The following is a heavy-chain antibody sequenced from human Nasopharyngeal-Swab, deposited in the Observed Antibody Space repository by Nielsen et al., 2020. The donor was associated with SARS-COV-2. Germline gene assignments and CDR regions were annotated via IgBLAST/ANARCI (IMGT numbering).Heavy chain of an antibody. V-gene: IGHV3-11*01. CDR2: ISSSGSIT. Sequence: GESLKISCAASGFTFSNAWMSWIRQAPGKGLEWISDISSSGSITHYADSMKGRFTISRDNSKNTLYLQMNSLRAEDTAVYYCAKDERHYYDSSGYYYWYYFDYWGQGTLVTVSS. D-gene: IGHD3-22*01. CDR1: GFTFSNAW. J-gene: IGHJ4*02. CDR3: AKDERHYYDSSGYYYWYYFDY.